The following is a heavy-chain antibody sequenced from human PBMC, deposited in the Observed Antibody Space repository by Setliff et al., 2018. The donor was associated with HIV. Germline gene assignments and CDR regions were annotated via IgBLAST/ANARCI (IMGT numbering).Heavy chain of an antibody. V-gene: IGHV4-59*01. Sequence: SETLSLTCTVSGASMTDFYWSWIRQTPGKGLEWIGQIYYNGITNYNPSLKSRVSMSMDTSKTQSSLRLSSVTAADTAVYYCARIFGGNSAPFDYWGQGILVTVSS. CDR2: IYYNGIT. J-gene: IGHJ4*02. CDR1: GASMTDFY. CDR3: ARIFGGNSAPFDY. D-gene: IGHD2-21*02.